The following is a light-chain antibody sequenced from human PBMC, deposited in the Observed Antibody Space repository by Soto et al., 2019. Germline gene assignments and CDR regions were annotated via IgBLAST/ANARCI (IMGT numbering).Light chain of an antibody. CDR3: QQFKRGTWT. J-gene: IGKJ1*01. CDR2: DVS. Sequence: DIQMTQSPSTLSASVGYRVTITCRASQNIERWLAWYQQKPGKAPKLLLYDVSSLESGVPSRFSGSGSGTAFILTINGRQPDDFATDFCQQFKRGTWTFGQGTKVEVK. CDR1: QNIERW. V-gene: IGKV1-5*01.